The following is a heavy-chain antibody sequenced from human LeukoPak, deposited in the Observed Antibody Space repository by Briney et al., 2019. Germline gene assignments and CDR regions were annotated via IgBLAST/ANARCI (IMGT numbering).Heavy chain of an antibody. D-gene: IGHD2-2*01. CDR1: GFTFSDYY. Sequence: GGSLRLSCAASGFTFSDYYMSWIRQAPGKGLEWVTFIRYDGSNTYYADSVKGRFTISRDNSNNTVSLQMNSLRTQDTAVYFCARGDCSFTSCFFDPWGQGTLVTVSS. V-gene: IGHV3-30*02. CDR2: IRYDGSNT. J-gene: IGHJ5*02. CDR3: ARGDCSFTSCFFDP.